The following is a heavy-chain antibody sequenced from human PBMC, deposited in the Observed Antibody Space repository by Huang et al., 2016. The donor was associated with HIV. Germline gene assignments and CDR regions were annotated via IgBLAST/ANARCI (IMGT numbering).Heavy chain of an antibody. CDR3: ARRAASGWQQEYFHL. Sequence: QITLKESGPTLVKPTQTLTLTCPFSGFSLSTSGVGVGWIRQPPGKALEWLALIHWNNDKHYNSSLKSRLTITKDTSKNQGVLTMANVDRLDTATYYCARRAASGWQQEYFHLWGQGTLVTVSS. D-gene: IGHD6-19*01. J-gene: IGHJ1*01. V-gene: IGHV2-5*01. CDR1: GFSLSTSGVG. CDR2: IHWNNDK.